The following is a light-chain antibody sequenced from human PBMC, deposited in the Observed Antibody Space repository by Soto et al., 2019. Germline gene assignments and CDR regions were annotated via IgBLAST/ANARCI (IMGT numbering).Light chain of an antibody. CDR2: DNN. CDR1: SSNIGNNY. J-gene: IGLJ2*01. CDR3: GTWDSSQRDVV. Sequence: QSVLTQPPSVSAGPGQKVTISCSGRSSNIGNNYVSWYQQLPGTAPKLLIYDNNKRPSGIPDRFSGSNYGTSATLGITGLQTGDEADYYCGTWDSSQRDVVFGGVTELTVL. V-gene: IGLV1-51*01.